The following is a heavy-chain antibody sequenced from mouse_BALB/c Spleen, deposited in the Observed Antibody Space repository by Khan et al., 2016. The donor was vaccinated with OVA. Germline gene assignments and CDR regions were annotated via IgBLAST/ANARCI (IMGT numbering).Heavy chain of an antibody. D-gene: IGHD2-3*01. Sequence: QVQLQQSGPELVRPGVSVKISCKGSGYTFTDYALHWVKQSHAKSLEWIGLISTYSGNTNYKQKFKGKATMTVDKSSSTAYMEIARLTSEDTAICYGTRPAYDGYYDYWGQGTTLTVSS. CDR2: ISTYSGNT. J-gene: IGHJ2*01. CDR1: GYTFTDYA. CDR3: TRPAYDGYYDY. V-gene: IGHV1S137*01.